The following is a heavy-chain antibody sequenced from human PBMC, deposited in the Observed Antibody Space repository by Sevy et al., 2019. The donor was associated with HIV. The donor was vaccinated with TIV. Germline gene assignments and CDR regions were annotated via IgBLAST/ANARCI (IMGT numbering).Heavy chain of an antibody. CDR1: GYTFTSYA. CDR2: INAGNGNT. D-gene: IGHD3-22*01. CDR3: ARDYGGYDNWFDP. V-gene: IGHV1-3*01. Sequence: ASVKVSCKASGYTFTSYAMHWVRQAPGQRLEWMGGINAGNGNTKYSQKFQGRVTITRDTSASTAYMELSSLRSEDTAVYYCARDYGGYDNWFDPWGQGTLVTVSS. J-gene: IGHJ5*02.